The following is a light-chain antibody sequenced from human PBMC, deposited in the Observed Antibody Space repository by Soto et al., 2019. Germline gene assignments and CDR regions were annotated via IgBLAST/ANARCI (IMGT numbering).Light chain of an antibody. CDR3: QHYNNWPA. J-gene: IGKJ1*01. Sequence: EIMMTQSPATLSVSPGDRATLSCRASQSVRSNLAWYQQKPGQSPRLLIYGASTRATGVPARFSGSGSGTEFPLTISSLQSEDFAVYYCQHYNNWPAFGQGTKVEIK. CDR1: QSVRSN. V-gene: IGKV3-15*01. CDR2: GAS.